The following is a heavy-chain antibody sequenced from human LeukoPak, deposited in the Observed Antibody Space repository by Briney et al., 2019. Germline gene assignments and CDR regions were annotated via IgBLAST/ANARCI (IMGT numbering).Heavy chain of an antibody. V-gene: IGHV3-33*01. CDR3: ARQRGYCSSTSCSYYGMDV. J-gene: IGHJ6*02. Sequence: GGSLRLSFAASGFTFSSYGMHWVRPAPGKGLEWVAVIWYDGSNKYYADSVKGRFTISRDNSKNTLYLQMNSLRAEDTAVYYCARQRGYCSSTSCSYYGMDVWGQGTTVTVSS. CDR1: GFTFSSYG. D-gene: IGHD2-2*01. CDR2: IWYDGSNK.